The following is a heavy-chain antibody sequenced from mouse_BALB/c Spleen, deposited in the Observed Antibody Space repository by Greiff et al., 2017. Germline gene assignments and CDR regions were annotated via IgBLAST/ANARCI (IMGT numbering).Heavy chain of an antibody. V-gene: IGHV7-3*02. J-gene: IGHJ3*01. CDR3: ARDGYGNYIAY. CDR1: GFTFTDYY. D-gene: IGHD2-10*02. CDR2: IRNKANGYTT. Sequence: EVKLMESGGGLVQPGGSLRLSCATSGFTFTDYYMSWVRQPPGKALEWLGFIRNKANGYTTEYSASVKGRFTISRDNSQSILYLQMNTLRAEDSATYYCARDGYGNYIAYWGQGTLVTVSA.